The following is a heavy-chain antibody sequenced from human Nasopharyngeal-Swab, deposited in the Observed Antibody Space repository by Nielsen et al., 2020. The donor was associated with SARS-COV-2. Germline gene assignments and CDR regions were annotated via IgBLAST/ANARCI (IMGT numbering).Heavy chain of an antibody. J-gene: IGHJ4*02. V-gene: IGHV3-23*02. CDR2: ISGSGGGT. D-gene: IGHD3-10*01. CDR1: GFTLRNYD. Sequence: GESLKISCAGSGFTLRNYDMGWVRQTPGKGLEWVSHISGSGGGTYYIDSVKGRFTISRDNAKNTLHLHMSSLRAEDTAVYYCAKDKEGLRGVGSYDYWGQGTLVTVSS. CDR3: AKDKEGLRGVGSYDY.